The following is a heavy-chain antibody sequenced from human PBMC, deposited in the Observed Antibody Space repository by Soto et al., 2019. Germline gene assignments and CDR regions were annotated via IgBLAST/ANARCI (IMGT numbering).Heavy chain of an antibody. D-gene: IGHD6-13*01. CDR2: IWYDGSNK. CDR1: GFTFSSYG. Sequence: GGSLRLSCAASGFTFSSYGMHWVRQAPGKGLEWVAVIWYDGSNKYYADSVKGRFTISRDNSKNTLYLQMNSLRAEDTAVYYCAREWGKQQLVQGGFDYWGQGTLVTVSS. V-gene: IGHV3-33*01. J-gene: IGHJ4*02. CDR3: AREWGKQQLVQGGFDY.